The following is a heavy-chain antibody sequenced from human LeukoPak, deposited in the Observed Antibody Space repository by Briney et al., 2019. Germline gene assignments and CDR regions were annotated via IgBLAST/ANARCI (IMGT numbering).Heavy chain of an antibody. Sequence: GGSLRLSCAASGFTFNTYAMSWVRQAPGKGLEWVSGISASGGSTYYAGSVKGRFTISRDNSKNTLYVQMNSLRAEDTAVYYCAKDLLYVGSTWGQGTLVTVSS. CDR3: AKDLLYVGST. D-gene: IGHD2-8*01. J-gene: IGHJ4*02. V-gene: IGHV3-23*01. CDR1: GFTFNTYA. CDR2: ISASGGST.